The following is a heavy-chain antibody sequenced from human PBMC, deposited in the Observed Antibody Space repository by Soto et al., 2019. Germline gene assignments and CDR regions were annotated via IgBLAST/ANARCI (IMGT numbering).Heavy chain of an antibody. Sequence: SQTLSLTCAISGDSVSRNSAAWHWIRQSPSRGLEWLGRTYYRSKWYNDYAVSVKSRISINPDTSKNQFSLQLNSVTPEDTAVYYCARAPGGIDAFVIWGQGTMVTVSS. V-gene: IGHV6-1*01. CDR1: GDSVSRNSAA. CDR3: ARAPGGIDAFVI. J-gene: IGHJ3*02. D-gene: IGHD3-16*01. CDR2: TYYRSKWYN.